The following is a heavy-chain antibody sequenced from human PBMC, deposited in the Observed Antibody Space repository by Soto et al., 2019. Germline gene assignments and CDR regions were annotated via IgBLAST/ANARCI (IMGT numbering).Heavy chain of an antibody. CDR2: IIPIDATV. CDR1: GGTFSNYA. Sequence: QVQLVQSGAEVKKPGSSVKVSCKASGGTFSNYALISWVRLAPGQGLEWMGGIIPIDATVNYAQKFQGRITLTADELTTTAYMDLGSLRSEDTAVYYCARDLLGFGYTYGDGWGQGTTVTVSS. D-gene: IGHD3-10*01. V-gene: IGHV1-69*12. CDR3: ARDLLGFGYTYGDG. J-gene: IGHJ6*01.